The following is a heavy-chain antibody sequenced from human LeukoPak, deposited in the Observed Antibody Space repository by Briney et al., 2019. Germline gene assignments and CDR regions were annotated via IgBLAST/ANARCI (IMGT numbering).Heavy chain of an antibody. CDR1: GFTFSSYW. V-gene: IGHV3-74*01. J-gene: IGHJ4*02. Sequence: GSLSLSCAASGFTFSSYWMHWVRQAPGKGLVWVSRINSDGSSTAYADSVKGRFTISRDNAKNTPYLQMNSLTDEDTAVYYCASPTGSYGSRIDYWGQGTLVTVSS. CDR3: ASPTGSYGSRIDY. CDR2: INSDGSST. D-gene: IGHD1-26*01.